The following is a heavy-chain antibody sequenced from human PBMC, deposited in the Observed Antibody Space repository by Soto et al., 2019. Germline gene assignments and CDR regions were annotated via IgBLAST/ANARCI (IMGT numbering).Heavy chain of an antibody. Sequence: VASVKVSCKASGGTFSSYAISWVRQAPGQGLEWMGGIIPIFGTANYAQKFQGKVTITADESTSTAYMELSSLRSEDTAVYYCARGSSGYMVIDYWGQGTLVTVSS. V-gene: IGHV1-69*13. D-gene: IGHD3-22*01. CDR3: ARGSSGYMVIDY. CDR2: IIPIFGTA. CDR1: GGTFSSYA. J-gene: IGHJ4*02.